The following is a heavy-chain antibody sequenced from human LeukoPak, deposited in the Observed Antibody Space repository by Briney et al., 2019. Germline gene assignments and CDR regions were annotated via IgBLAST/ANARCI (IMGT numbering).Heavy chain of an antibody. D-gene: IGHD2-2*01. CDR3: AIPSRGGSLFDY. CDR2: CRNKANSYTT. V-gene: IGHV3-72*01. J-gene: IGHJ4*02. CDR1: GFTFSDYY. Sequence: PGGSLRLSCAASGFTFSDYYIDWVRQAPGKGLEWVGRCRNKANSYTTEYVASVRGRFTISRDDSKNSLYLQMNSLTTEDTAVYYCAIPSRGGSLFDYWGQGTLVTVSS.